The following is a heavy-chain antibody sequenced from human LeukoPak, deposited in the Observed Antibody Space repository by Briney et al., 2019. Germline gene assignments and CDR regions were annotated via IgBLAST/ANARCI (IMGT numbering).Heavy chain of an antibody. J-gene: IGHJ4*02. CDR1: GCSISSYY. CDR3: AREKGYYDILTGYLFGY. V-gene: IGHV4-59*12. Sequence: SETLSLTCTVSGCSISSYYWSWIRQPPGKGLEWIGYIYYSGSTNCNPSLKSRVTISVDTSKNQFSLKLSSVTAADTAVYYCAREKGYYDILTGYLFGYWGQGTLVTVSS. CDR2: IYYSGST. D-gene: IGHD3-9*01.